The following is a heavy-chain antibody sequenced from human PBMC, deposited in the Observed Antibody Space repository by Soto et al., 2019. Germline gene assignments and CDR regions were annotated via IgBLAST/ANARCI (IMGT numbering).Heavy chain of an antibody. CDR1: GGTFSSYA. D-gene: IGHD6-13*01. J-gene: IGHJ5*02. V-gene: IGHV1-69*13. CDR2: IIPIFGTA. Sequence: SVKVSCKASGGTFSSYAISWVRQAPGQGLEWMGGIIPIFGTANYAQKFQGRVTITADESTSTAYMELSGLRSEDTAVYYCARDGGSSWYVPWFDPWGQGTLVTVSS. CDR3: ARDGGSSWYVPWFDP.